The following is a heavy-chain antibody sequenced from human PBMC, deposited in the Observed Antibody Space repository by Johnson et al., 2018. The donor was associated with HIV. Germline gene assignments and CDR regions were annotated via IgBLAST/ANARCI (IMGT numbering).Heavy chain of an antibody. Sequence: QVQLVESGGGVVQPGGSLRLSCAASGFTFSSYGMHWVRQAPGKGLEWVAVISYDGSNKYYADSVKGRFTISRDNSKNTLYLQMNSLRADDTAVYYWPSDFYCSWGSCQGGAVDSWGQGTMVSVSS. D-gene: IGHD2-15*01. J-gene: IGHJ3*02. V-gene: IGHV3-30*19. CDR1: GFTFSSYG. CDR3: PSDFYCSWGSCQGGAVDS. CDR2: ISYDGSNK.